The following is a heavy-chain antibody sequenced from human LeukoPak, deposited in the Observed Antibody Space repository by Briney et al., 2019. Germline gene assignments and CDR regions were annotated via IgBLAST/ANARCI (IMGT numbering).Heavy chain of an antibody. CDR3: ARDQPAPPPSIHHYDGMDV. D-gene: IGHD2-2*01. CDR1: GFTFSTYA. Sequence: GGSLILHCAAPGFTFSTYAIQWVRQAPGKGLEYVSAISSSGGRTYYANSVKDRFTISRDISTNTLYLQMGSLRAGDTAVYYCARDQPAPPPSIHHYDGMDVWGQGTTVTVSS. V-gene: IGHV3-64*01. J-gene: IGHJ6*02. CDR2: ISSSGGRT.